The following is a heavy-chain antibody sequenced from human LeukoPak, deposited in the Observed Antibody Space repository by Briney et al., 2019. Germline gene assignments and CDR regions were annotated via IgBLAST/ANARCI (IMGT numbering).Heavy chain of an antibody. J-gene: IGHJ4*02. Sequence: ASVKVSCKASGYTFTSYDINWVRQATGQGLEWMGWMNPNSGNTGYAQKFQGRVTITRNTSISTAYMELSSLRSEDTAVYYCARDFLGATNVFDYWGQGTLVTVSS. D-gene: IGHD1-26*01. CDR1: GYTFTSYD. V-gene: IGHV1-8*03. CDR3: ARDFLGATNVFDY. CDR2: MNPNSGNT.